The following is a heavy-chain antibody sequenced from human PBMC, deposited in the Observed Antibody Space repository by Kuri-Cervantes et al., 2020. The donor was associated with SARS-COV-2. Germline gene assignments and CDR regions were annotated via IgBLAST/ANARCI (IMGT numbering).Heavy chain of an antibody. CDR1: GYTFTSYG. CDR3: ARGHENYYDSSGYYLDY. CDR2: ISAYNGNT. V-gene: IGHV1-18*01. Sequence: ASVKVSCKASGYTFTSYGISWVRQAPGQGLEWMGWISAYNGNTNYAQKLQGRVTVTTDTSTSTAYMELRSLRSDDTAVYYCARGHENYYDSSGYYLDYWGQGTLVTVSS. J-gene: IGHJ4*02. D-gene: IGHD3-22*01.